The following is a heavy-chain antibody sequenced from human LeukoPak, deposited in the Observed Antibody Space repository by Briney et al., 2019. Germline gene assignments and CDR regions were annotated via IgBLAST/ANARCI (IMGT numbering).Heavy chain of an antibody. V-gene: IGHV1-69*13. CDR2: IIPIFGTA. CDR3: ARGEKGLLYNWFDP. D-gene: IGHD1-26*01. CDR1: GGTFSSYA. Sequence: GASVKVSCKASGGTFSSYAISWVRQAPGQGLEWMGGIIPIFGTANYAQKFQGRVTITADESTSTAYMELSSLRSEDTAVYYCARGEKGLLYNWFDPWGQGTLVTVS. J-gene: IGHJ5*02.